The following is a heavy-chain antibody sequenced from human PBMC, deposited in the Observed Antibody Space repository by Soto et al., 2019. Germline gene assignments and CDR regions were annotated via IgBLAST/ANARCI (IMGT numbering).Heavy chain of an antibody. CDR2: ISYSGIT. J-gene: IGHJ4*02. CDR1: GDSISSGVYF. D-gene: IGHD1-26*01. V-gene: IGHV4-31*03. CDR3: ARGSSSVVGASTLDY. Sequence: QVQLQESGPGLVEPSQTLSLTCTVSGDSISSGVYFWTWIRQHPGKGLEWVGYISYSGITYYKPSLRGRVTISVDTSESQLSLKLTSVTPADTAVYYCARGSSSVVGASTLDYWGRGTLVTVSP.